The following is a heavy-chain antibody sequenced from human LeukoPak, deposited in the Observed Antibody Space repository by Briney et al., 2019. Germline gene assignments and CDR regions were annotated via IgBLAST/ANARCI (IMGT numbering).Heavy chain of an antibody. CDR1: GGSISPYH. CDR2: VHYTGRT. D-gene: IGHD5-12*01. J-gene: IGHJ2*01. CDR3: ARDSSGYDSGWYFDL. V-gene: IGHV4-59*01. Sequence: SETLSLTCTVSGGSISPYHWNWIRQPPGKGLEWIGYVHYTGRTDYNPSLNSRVTITVDTSKSQFSLKVTSVTAADTAVYYCARDSSGYDSGWYFDLWGRGTLVTVSS.